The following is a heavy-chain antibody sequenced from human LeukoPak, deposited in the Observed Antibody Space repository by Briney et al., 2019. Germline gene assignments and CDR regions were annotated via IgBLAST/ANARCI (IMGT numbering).Heavy chain of an antibody. V-gene: IGHV3-21*01. CDR2: ISSSSSYI. D-gene: IGHD5-12*01. J-gene: IGHJ4*02. CDR1: GFTFSSYS. CDR3: ARATGGYSGYDWAIRGFDY. Sequence: GGSLRLSCAASGFTFSSYSMNWVRQAPGKGLEWVSSISSSSSYIYYADSVKGRFTISRDNAKNSLYLQMNSLRAEDTAVYYCARATGGYSGYDWAIRGFDYWGQGTLVTVSS.